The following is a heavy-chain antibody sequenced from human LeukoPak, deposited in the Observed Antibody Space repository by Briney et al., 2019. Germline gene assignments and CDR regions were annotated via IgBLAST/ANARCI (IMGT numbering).Heavy chain of an antibody. V-gene: IGHV1-2*02. D-gene: IGHD4-23*01. CDR1: GYTFTGYY. CDR2: INPNSGGT. CDR3: ARHPGKVTNDWYFDL. Sequence: ASVKVTCKASGYTFTGYYMHWVRQAPGQGLEWMGWINPNSGGTNYAQKFQGRVTMTRDTSITTAYMELSGLSSDDTAVYYCARHPGKVTNDWYFDLWGRGTLVTVSS. J-gene: IGHJ2*01.